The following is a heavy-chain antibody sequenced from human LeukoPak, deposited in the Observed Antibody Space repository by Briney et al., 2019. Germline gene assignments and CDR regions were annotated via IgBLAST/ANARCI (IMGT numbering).Heavy chain of an antibody. D-gene: IGHD6-19*01. CDR2: IYYSGST. CDR3: ARDSVAVEYIDAFDI. Sequence: SETLSLTCTVSGGSISSYYWSWIRQPPGKGLEWIGYIYYSGSTNYNPSLKSRVTISVDTSKNQFSLKLSSVTAADTAVYYCARDSVAVEYIDAFDIWGQGTMVTVPS. V-gene: IGHV4-59*01. J-gene: IGHJ3*02. CDR1: GGSISSYY.